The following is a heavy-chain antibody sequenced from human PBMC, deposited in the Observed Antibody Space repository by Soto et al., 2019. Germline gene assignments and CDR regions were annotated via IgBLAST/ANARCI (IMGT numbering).Heavy chain of an antibody. CDR3: ARDRYSWNDGLDAFDI. D-gene: IGHD1-20*01. V-gene: IGHV3-11*01. CDR2: ISSSGSTI. Sequence: GGSLRLSCAASGFTFSDYYMSWVRQAPGKGLEWASYISSSGSTIYYADSVKGRFTISRDNAKNSLYLQMNSLRAEDTAVYYCARDRYSWNDGLDAFDIWGQGTMVTVSS. J-gene: IGHJ3*02. CDR1: GFTFSDYY.